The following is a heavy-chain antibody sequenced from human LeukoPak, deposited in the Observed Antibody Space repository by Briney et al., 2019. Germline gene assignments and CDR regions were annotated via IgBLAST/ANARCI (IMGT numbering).Heavy chain of an antibody. J-gene: IGHJ6*03. V-gene: IGHV3-9*01. Sequence: GGSLRLSCEASGFTFDDYAMHWVRQAPGKGLEWVSGISWNSGSIGYADSVKGRFTISRDNAKNSLFLQMSSLRAEDTALYFCARGGYSYGYAGVSPHYMAFWGKGTTVTVSS. CDR2: ISWNSGSI. D-gene: IGHD5-18*01. CDR1: GFTFDDYA. CDR3: ARGGYSYGYAGVSPHYMAF.